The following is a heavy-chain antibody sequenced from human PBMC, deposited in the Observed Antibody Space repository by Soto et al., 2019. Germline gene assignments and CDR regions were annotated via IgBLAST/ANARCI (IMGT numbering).Heavy chain of an antibody. Sequence: RGESLKISCKGSGYSFTSYWIGWVRQMPGKGLEWMGIIYPGDSDTRYSPSFQGQVTISADKSISTAYLQWSSLKASDTAMYYCARLERNIVVVTAPVGAFDIWGQGTMVTVSS. J-gene: IGHJ3*02. D-gene: IGHD2-21*02. CDR3: ARLERNIVVVTAPVGAFDI. V-gene: IGHV5-51*01. CDR2: IYPGDSDT. CDR1: GYSFTSYW.